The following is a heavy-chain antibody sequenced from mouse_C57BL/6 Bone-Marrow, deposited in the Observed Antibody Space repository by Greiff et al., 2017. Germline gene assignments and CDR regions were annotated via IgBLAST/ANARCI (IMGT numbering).Heavy chain of an antibody. CDR2: IDPSDSEP. CDR3: ARDRSLGPFDY. CDR1: GYTFTSYW. J-gene: IGHJ2*01. Sequence: VQLQQPGAELVRPGSSVKLSCKASGYTFTSYWMHWVKQSPIQSLEWIGNIDPSDSEPHYNQKFKDKATLTVDKSSSTAYMQLSSLTSEDSAVYYCARDRSLGPFDYWGQGTTLTVSS. D-gene: IGHD4-1*01. V-gene: IGHV1-52*01.